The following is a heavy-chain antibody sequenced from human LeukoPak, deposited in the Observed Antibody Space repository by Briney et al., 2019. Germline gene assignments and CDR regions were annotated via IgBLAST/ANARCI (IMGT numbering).Heavy chain of an antibody. CDR3: TTDLEWVGGSY. V-gene: IGHV3-15*01. CDR2: IKSEADGGTT. CDR1: GLTFSNAW. Sequence: PGGSLRLSCAASGLTFSNAWMTWVRQTPGKGLEWLGRIKSEADGGTTEYAAPVTGRFTISRDDSKNTLYLQMNSLKTEDTGIYYCTTDLEWVGGSYWGQGALVTVSS. J-gene: IGHJ4*02. D-gene: IGHD6-19*01.